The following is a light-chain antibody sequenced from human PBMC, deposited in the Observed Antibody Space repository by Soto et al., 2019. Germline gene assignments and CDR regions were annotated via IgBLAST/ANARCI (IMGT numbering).Light chain of an antibody. CDR2: DVS. Sequence: QSALTQPASVSGSPGQSITISCTGTSSDVGDYNYVSWYQQHPGKAPKLMIYDVSNRPSGVSNRSSGSKSGNTASLTISGLQAEDESDYYCSSYTSSSTLVVFGGGTKLTVL. CDR3: SSYTSSSTLVV. J-gene: IGLJ2*01. CDR1: SSDVGDYNY. V-gene: IGLV2-14*01.